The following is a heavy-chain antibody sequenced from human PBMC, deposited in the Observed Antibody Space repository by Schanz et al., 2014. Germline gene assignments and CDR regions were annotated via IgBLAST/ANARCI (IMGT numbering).Heavy chain of an antibody. CDR1: GYIFINSG. CDR3: ARDRRFFDRDDLYYFDS. J-gene: IGHJ4*02. D-gene: IGHD3-3*01. Sequence: QIQLVQSGPEVKKPGATVKVSCKASGYIFINSGISWVRQAPGQGLEWMGWISVYNHNKDYDQKFQGRVTMTTDTSTSTAYMALTDLRSDDTAVYYCARDRRFFDRDDLYYFDSWGQGTLVTVSS. CDR2: ISVYNHNK. V-gene: IGHV1-18*01.